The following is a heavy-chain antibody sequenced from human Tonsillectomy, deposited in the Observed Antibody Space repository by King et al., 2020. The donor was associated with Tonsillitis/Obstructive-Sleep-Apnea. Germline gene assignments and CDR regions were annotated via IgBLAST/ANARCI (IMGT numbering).Heavy chain of an antibody. CDR1: GFTFSSYA. V-gene: IGHV3-30*01. J-gene: IGHJ4*02. D-gene: IGHD1-20*01. Sequence: VQLVESGGGVVQPGRSLRLSCAASGFTFSSYAMHWVRQAPGKGLEWVAVISYDGSNKYYADSVKGRFTISRDNSKNTLYLQMNSLRAEDTAVYYCASTTQGGDNWTHLGLWGQGTLVTVSS. CDR2: ISYDGSNK. CDR3: ASTTQGGDNWTHLGL.